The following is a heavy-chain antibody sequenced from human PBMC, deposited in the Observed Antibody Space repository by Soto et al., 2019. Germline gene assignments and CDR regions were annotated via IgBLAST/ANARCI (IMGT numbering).Heavy chain of an antibody. D-gene: IGHD1-1*01. CDR3: ARGRYGDY. CDR1: GYTFTSYG. Sequence: QVHLVQSGAEVKKPGASVKVSCKASGYTFTSYGITWVRQAPGQGLEWRGWISAHNGNTDYAPEPQGRVIVTRDTSTSTAYMELRSLRSDDTAVYYCARGRYGDYWGQGALVTVSS. J-gene: IGHJ4*02. V-gene: IGHV1-18*01. CDR2: ISAHNGNT.